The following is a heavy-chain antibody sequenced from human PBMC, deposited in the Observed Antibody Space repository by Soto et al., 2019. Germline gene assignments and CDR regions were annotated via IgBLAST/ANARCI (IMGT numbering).Heavy chain of an antibody. J-gene: IGHJ6*03. CDR1: PSCSSSYY. CDR2: IDDSRRT. Sequence: TLRLTCSACPSCSSSYYWCSIRHHPGKGLDCIGYIDDSRRTNYNPALKSRVTIAVDTSKTQCSVNVSSVTDADTAVYYCARCLPDPDQGSYYEMDAWG. D-gene: IGHD2-2*01. V-gene: IGHV4-59*01. CDR3: ARCLPDPDQGSYYEMDA.